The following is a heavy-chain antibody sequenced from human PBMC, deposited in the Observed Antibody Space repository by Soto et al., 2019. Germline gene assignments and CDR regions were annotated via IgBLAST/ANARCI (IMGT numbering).Heavy chain of an antibody. J-gene: IGHJ4*02. CDR1: GFTFDDYA. CDR3: AKDAGDSTIDY. CDR2: ISWNSGSI. V-gene: IGHV3-9*01. Sequence: GGSLRLSCAASGFTFDDYAMHWVRQAPGKGLEWVSGISWNSGSIGYADSVKGRFTISRDNAKNSLYLQMNSLRAEDTALYYCAKDAGDSTIDYWGQGTLVTVSS. D-gene: IGHD2-21*02.